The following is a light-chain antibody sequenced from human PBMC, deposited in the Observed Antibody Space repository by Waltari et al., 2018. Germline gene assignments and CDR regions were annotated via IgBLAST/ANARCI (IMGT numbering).Light chain of an antibody. J-gene: IGKJ4*01. CDR1: QSVFYSSNNKNY. CDR3: QQYYSTPLT. Sequence: DLVMTQSPDSLAVSLGERASINSKSSQSVFYSSNNKNYLAWYQHKPGQHPKLLIYWASSRESGVPDRFSGSGSGTDFTLTISSLQAEDVAIYYCQQYYSTPLTFGGGTK. V-gene: IGKV4-1*01. CDR2: WAS.